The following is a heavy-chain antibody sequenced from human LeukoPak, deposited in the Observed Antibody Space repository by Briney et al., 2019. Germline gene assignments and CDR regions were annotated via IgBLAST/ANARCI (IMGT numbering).Heavy chain of an antibody. J-gene: IGHJ6*04. CDR2: ISGSGGST. D-gene: IGHD3-10*01. CDR3: AKDRILWFGELSSGMDV. V-gene: IGHV3-23*01. Sequence: GGSLRLCCAASGFTFSSYAMSWVRQAPGKGLEWVSAISGSGGSTYYADSVKGRFTISRDNSKNTLYLQMNSLRAEDTAVYYCAKDRILWFGELSSGMDVWGKGTTVTVSS. CDR1: GFTFSSYA.